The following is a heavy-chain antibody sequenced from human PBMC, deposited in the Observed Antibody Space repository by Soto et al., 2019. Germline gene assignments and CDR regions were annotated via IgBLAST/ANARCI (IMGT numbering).Heavy chain of an antibody. CDR3: ARHELRFLEGAPKINWFDP. CDR1: GGSISSSSYY. D-gene: IGHD3-3*01. V-gene: IGHV4-39*01. J-gene: IGHJ5*02. CDR2: IYYSGST. Sequence: SETLSLTCTVSGGSISSSSYYWGWIRQPPGKGLEWIGSIYYSGSTYYNPSLKSRVTISVDTSKNHFSLKLSSVTAADTAVYYCARHELRFLEGAPKINWFDPWGQGTLVTVSS.